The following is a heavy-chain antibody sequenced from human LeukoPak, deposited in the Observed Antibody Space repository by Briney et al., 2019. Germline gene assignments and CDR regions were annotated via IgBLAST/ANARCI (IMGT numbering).Heavy chain of an antibody. Sequence: SETLSLTCTVSGGSISGYYWTWIRQPPGKGLEWIGYIYSSGGTNYNPSLKSRVTISVDTSKNQFSLRPSSFTAANTTLYYWARHQYSNSSTYFYFWGQGTLVTVSS. CDR1: GGSISGYY. V-gene: IGHV4-59*08. D-gene: IGHD6-6*01. CDR3: ARHQYSNSSTYFYF. J-gene: IGHJ4*02. CDR2: IYSSGGT.